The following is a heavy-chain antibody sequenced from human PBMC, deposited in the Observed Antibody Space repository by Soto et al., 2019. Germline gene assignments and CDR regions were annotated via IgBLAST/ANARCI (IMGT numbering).Heavy chain of an antibody. CDR1: GFLVNSAY. Sequence: EVQLVESGGGLIPPGGSLRLSCAASGFLVNSAYMTWVRQAPGKGLEWLSMINSDGSTLYAESVKGRFTISRDNSKNRLDLQMNSLRAEDTAMYYCASSGYSFAWGYWGQGTLVIVPS. J-gene: IGHJ4*02. CDR3: ASSGYSFAWGY. D-gene: IGHD5-18*01. V-gene: IGHV3-53*01. CDR2: INSDGST.